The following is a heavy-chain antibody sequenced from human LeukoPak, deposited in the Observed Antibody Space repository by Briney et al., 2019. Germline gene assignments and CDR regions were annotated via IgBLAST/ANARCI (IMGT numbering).Heavy chain of an antibody. Sequence: SETLSLTCAVYGGSFSGYYWSWIRQPPGKGLEWIGEINHSGSTNYNPSLKSRVTVSVDTSKNQFSLKLSSVTAADTAVYYCARRTRTGYSSGWYLSYFDYWGQGTLVTVSS. V-gene: IGHV4-34*01. J-gene: IGHJ4*02. CDR2: INHSGST. CDR3: ARRTRTGYSSGWYLSYFDY. CDR1: GGSFSGYY. D-gene: IGHD6-19*01.